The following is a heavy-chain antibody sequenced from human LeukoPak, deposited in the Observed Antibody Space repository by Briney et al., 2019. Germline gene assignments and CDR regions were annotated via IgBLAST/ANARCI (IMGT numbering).Heavy chain of an antibody. J-gene: IGHJ4*02. D-gene: IGHD3-22*01. CDR1: GYTFTSYG. CDR3: ARDYYDSSGYYYHYFDY. Sequence: ASVKVSCKASGYTFTSYGISWVRQAPGQGLEWMGWISAYNGNTNYAQKLQGRVTMTTDTSTSTAYMELRSLRSDDTAVYYCARDYYDSSGYYYHYFDYWGQGTLVTVSS. CDR2: ISAYNGNT. V-gene: IGHV1-18*01.